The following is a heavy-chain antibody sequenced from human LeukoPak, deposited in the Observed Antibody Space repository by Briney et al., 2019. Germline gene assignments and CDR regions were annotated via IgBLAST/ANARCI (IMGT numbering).Heavy chain of an antibody. CDR2: INPNSGAT. V-gene: IGHV1-2*02. D-gene: IGHD3-10*01. J-gene: IGHJ4*02. CDR3: ARDTGSPYYFDY. CDR1: GYTCTVYY. Sequence: ASVKVSCKASGYTCTVYYMHWVRQAPGQGLEWMGWINPNSGATNFAQKFQGRVTMTRDTSISTAYMELSRLRSDDTAVYYCARDTGSPYYFDYWGQGTLVTVSS.